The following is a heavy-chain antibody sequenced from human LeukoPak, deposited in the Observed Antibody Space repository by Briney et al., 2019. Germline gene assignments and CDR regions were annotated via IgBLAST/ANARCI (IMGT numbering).Heavy chain of an antibody. CDR2: IHPNGHDT. CDR1: GYTFTSYD. V-gene: IGHV1-2*02. D-gene: IGHD3-10*01. Sequence: ASVKVSCKASGYTFTSYDINWVRQAPGQGLEWMGWIHPNGHDTKYAQKFQGRMTMTTDTSISTAYMELNRVTSDDTAVYYCSGHYGPGPVWGQGTLITASS. J-gene: IGHJ4*02. CDR3: SGHYGPGPV.